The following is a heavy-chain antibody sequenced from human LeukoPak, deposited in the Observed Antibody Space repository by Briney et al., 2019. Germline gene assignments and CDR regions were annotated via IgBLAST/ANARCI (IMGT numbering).Heavy chain of an antibody. CDR1: GFTLSSYE. CDR2: ISGSGSTI. V-gene: IGHV3-48*03. J-gene: IGHJ6*03. D-gene: IGHD4-17*01. CDR3: ARHWQTVDGNYYYMDV. Sequence: QSGGSLRLSCAASGFTLSSYEMNWVRQAPGKGLEWISYISGSGSTIYYADSVKGRFTISRDNARSSLYLQLNSLRAEDTAVYYCARHWQTVDGNYYYMDVWGKGTTVTISS.